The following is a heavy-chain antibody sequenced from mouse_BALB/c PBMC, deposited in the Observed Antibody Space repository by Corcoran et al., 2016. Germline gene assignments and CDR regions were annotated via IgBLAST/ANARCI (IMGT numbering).Heavy chain of an antibody. CDR2: IDPANGNT. CDR3: ARVWDWYFDV. V-gene: IGHV14-3*02. J-gene: IGHJ1*01. Sequence: EVQLQQSGAELVKPGASVKLSCTASGFNIKDTYMHWVKQRPEQGLEWIGRIDPANGNTKYDPKFQGKATITADPASNTAYLQLRSLTSEDTAVYYCARVWDWYFDVWGAGTTVTVSS. D-gene: IGHD4-1*01. CDR1: GFNIKDTY.